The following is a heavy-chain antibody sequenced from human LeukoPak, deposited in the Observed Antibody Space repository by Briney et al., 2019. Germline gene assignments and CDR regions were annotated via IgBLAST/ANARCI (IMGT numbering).Heavy chain of an antibody. J-gene: IGHJ4*02. Sequence: GGSLRLSCAASGFTFSHYWMGWVRQAPGKGLEWVANIKQDGSEKYYVDSVKGRFTISRDNAKNSLYLQMNSLRAEDTAVYYCARDSRTYYYDSSGYYYDYWGQGTLVTVSS. CDR3: ARDSRTYYYDSSGYYYDY. CDR1: GFTFSHYW. CDR2: IKQDGSEK. V-gene: IGHV3-7*01. D-gene: IGHD3-22*01.